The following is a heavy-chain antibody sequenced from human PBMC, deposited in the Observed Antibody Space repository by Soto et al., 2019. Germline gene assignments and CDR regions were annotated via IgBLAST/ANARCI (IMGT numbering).Heavy chain of an antibody. CDR2: INTNSGGT. V-gene: IGHV1-2*04. CDR3: ARWVGASNWFDP. J-gene: IGHJ5*02. D-gene: IGHD1-26*01. CDR1: GYTFTGYH. Sequence: QVQLVQSGAEVKEPGASVKVSCKASGYTFTGYHIHWVRQAPGQGLVWMGWINTNSGGTNYAQKFQGWVTMTRDTSINTAYVELSRLRSDDTAVYYCARWVGASNWFDPWGQGTLVTVSS.